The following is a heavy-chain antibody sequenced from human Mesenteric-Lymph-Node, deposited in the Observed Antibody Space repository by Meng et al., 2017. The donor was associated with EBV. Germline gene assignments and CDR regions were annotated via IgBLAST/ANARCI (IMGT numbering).Heavy chain of an antibody. J-gene: IGHJ4*02. CDR1: GESFSGYY. CDR2: INHSGTT. Sequence: QVEVKQGGSGMLQPSGTLSLTCAFYGESFSGYYWSWIRQPPGKGLEWIGEINHSGTTNYNPSLESRVTISVDTSKNQLSLKLTSLTAADTAVYYCARLGNGHWGQGTLVTVSS. V-gene: IGHV4-34*01. CDR3: ARLGNGH.